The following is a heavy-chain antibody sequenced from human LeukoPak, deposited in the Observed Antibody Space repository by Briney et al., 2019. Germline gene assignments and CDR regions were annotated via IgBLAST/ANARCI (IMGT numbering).Heavy chain of an antibody. CDR1: GYSISSGYY. V-gene: IGHV4-38-2*01. CDR2: IYHSGST. D-gene: IGHD5-12*01. Sequence: PSETLSLTCVVSGYSISSGYYWGWIRQPPGKGLEWIGNIYHSGSTYYNPSLKSRVTMSVDTSKNQFSLKLSSMTAADTAVYYCAGACGNYCHYMDVWGKGTTVTVSS. J-gene: IGHJ6*03. CDR3: AGACGNYCHYMDV.